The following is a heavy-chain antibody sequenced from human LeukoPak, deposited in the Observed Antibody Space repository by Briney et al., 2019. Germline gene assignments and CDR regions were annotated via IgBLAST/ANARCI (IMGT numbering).Heavy chain of an antibody. V-gene: IGHV4-34*01. CDR3: ATEMATAIDY. J-gene: IGHJ4*02. CDR2: INHSGST. CDR1: GGSFSGYY. Sequence: SETLSLTCAVYGGSFSGYYWSWLRQPPGKGLGWIGEINHSGSTNYNPSLKSRVTISVDTSKNQFSLKLSSVTAADTAAYYCATEMATAIDYWCQGTLAAVSS. D-gene: IGHD5-24*01.